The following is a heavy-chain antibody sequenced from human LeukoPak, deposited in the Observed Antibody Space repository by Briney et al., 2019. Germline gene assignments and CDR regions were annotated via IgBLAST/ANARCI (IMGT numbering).Heavy chain of an antibody. Sequence: TPSETLSLTCAVYGGSFSGYYWSWLRQPPGKGLEWIGEINHSGSTNYNPSLKSRVAISVDTSKNHFSLKLSSVTAADTAVYYCARGSGDSSGYFGLGAFDIWGRGTMVTVSS. CDR3: ARGSGDSSGYFGLGAFDI. CDR2: INHSGST. V-gene: IGHV4-34*01. J-gene: IGHJ3*02. D-gene: IGHD3-22*01. CDR1: GGSFSGYY.